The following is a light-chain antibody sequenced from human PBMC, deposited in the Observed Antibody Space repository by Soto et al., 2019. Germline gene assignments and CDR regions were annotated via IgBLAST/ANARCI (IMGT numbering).Light chain of an antibody. CDR2: KAS. Sequence: DIQMTQSPSTLSASVGDRVTITCRASQTISSWLAWYQQKPGKAPKLLISKASILESGVPSRYSGGGSGTEFTLTISSLQADDFATFYCQQYNSSPWTFGQGTKVEIK. V-gene: IGKV1-5*03. J-gene: IGKJ1*01. CDR3: QQYNSSPWT. CDR1: QTISSW.